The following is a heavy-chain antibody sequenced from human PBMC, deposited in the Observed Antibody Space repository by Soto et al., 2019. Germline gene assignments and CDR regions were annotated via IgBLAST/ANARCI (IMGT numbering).Heavy chain of an antibody. CDR2: ISGSGGST. CDR1: GFTFSSYA. CDR3: AKATYYDILTGSTFDY. D-gene: IGHD3-9*01. V-gene: IGHV3-23*01. Sequence: GGSLRLSCAASGFTFSSYAMSWVRQAPGKGLEWVSAISGSGGSTYYADSVKGRFTISRDNSKNTLYLQMNSLRAEDTAVYYCAKATYYDILTGSTFDYWGQGTLVTVSS. J-gene: IGHJ4*02.